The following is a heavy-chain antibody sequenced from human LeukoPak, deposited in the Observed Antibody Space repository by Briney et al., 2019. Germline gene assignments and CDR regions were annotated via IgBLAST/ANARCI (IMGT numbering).Heavy chain of an antibody. D-gene: IGHD3-16*01. Sequence: PGGSLRLSCAASGFTFSSYGMSWVRQAPGKGLEWVSAISGSGGSTYYADSVKGRFTISRDNSKNTLYLQMNSLRAEDAAVYYCAKDSYTGDAFDIWGQGTMVTVSS. CDR2: ISGSGGST. CDR1: GFTFSSYG. J-gene: IGHJ3*02. V-gene: IGHV3-23*01. CDR3: AKDSYTGDAFDI.